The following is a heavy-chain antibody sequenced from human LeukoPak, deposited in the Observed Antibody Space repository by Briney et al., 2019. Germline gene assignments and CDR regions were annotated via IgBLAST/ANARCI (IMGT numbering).Heavy chain of an antibody. CDR3: ARVGAGFGELLSYFDY. CDR2: IYTSGST. CDR1: GGSISSGSYY. D-gene: IGHD3-10*01. Sequence: SETLSLTCTVSGGSISSGSYYGSWIRQPAGKGLEWIGRIYTSGSTNYNPSLKSRVTISVDTSKNQFSLKLSSVTAADTAVYYCARVGAGFGELLSYFDYWGQGTLVTVSS. J-gene: IGHJ4*02. V-gene: IGHV4-61*02.